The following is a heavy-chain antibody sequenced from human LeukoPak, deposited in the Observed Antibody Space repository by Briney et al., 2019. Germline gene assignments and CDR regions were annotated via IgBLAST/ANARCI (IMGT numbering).Heavy chain of an antibody. CDR2: SYYSGST. V-gene: IGHV4-31*03. D-gene: IGHD2-2*01. CDR1: GGSISSGGYC. CDR3: ARVGMGVPAATETYYFDY. Sequence: SQTLSLTCTVSGGSISSGGYCWSWLRQHPGKGLEWIGYSYYSGSTYYNPSLKSRVTISVDTSKNQFSLKLSSVTAADTAVYYCARVGMGVPAATETYYFDYWGQGTLVTVSS. J-gene: IGHJ4*02.